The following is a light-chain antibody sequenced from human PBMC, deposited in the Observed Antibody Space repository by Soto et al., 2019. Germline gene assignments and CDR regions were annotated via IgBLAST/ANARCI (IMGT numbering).Light chain of an antibody. V-gene: IGKV3-15*01. CDR3: QQTSSTPT. Sequence: EIVVTQSPATLSVSPGERATLSCRASQDVGSKLAWYQQKPGQAPRLLIYSASTRATGIPARFSGSGSGTDFTLSISNLQPEDLGTYYCQQTSSTPTFGGGTKVDIK. CDR1: QDVGSK. J-gene: IGKJ4*01. CDR2: SAS.